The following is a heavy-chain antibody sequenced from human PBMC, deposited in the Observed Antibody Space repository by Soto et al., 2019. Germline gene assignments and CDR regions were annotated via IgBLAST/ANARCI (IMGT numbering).Heavy chain of an antibody. D-gene: IGHD3-3*01. V-gene: IGHV3-23*01. CDR1: GFTFSSYA. Sequence: EVQLLGSGGGLVQPGGSLRLSCAASGFTFSSYAMSWVRQAPGKGLEWVSAISGSGGSTYYADSVKGRFTISRDNSKNRLYLKMNSLRAEDKAVYYCAKDLSTYYDFWSGYLDAFDIWGQGTMVTVSS. J-gene: IGHJ3*02. CDR2: ISGSGGST. CDR3: AKDLSTYYDFWSGYLDAFDI.